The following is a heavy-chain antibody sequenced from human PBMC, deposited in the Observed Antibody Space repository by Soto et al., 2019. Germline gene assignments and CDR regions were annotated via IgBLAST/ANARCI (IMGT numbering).Heavy chain of an antibody. CDR1: GFTFDDYG. CDR3: ARESPIFRPHNYYYMDV. V-gene: IGHV3-20*01. Sequence: EVQLVESGGGVVRPGGSLRLSCAASGFTFDDYGMSWVRQAPGKGLEWVSGINWNGGSTGYADSVKGRFTISRDNAKNSLDLQMNSLRAEDTALYHCARESPIFRPHNYYYMDVWGKGTTVTVSS. J-gene: IGHJ6*03. CDR2: INWNGGST.